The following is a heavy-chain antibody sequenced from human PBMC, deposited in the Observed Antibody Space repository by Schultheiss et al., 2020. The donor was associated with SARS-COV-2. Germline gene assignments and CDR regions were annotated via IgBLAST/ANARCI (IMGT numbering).Heavy chain of an antibody. CDR3: AREPPLSGYDVWSGYHTLYGMDV. Sequence: GGSLRLSCAAFGFTFSSYDMSWVRQAPGKGLEWVAVISYDGRNKYYADSVKGRFTFSSDNYKNTLYLQMNSLRAEDTAVYYCAREPPLSGYDVWSGYHTLYGMDVWGQGTTVTVSS. CDR2: ISYDGRNK. D-gene: IGHD3-3*01. CDR1: GFTFSSYD. J-gene: IGHJ6*02. V-gene: IGHV3-30*03.